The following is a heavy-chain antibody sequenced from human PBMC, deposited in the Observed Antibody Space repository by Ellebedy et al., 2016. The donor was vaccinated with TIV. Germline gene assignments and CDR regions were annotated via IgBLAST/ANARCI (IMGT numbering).Heavy chain of an antibody. J-gene: IGHJ6*02. CDR1: GFTFSSYA. D-gene: IGHD3-9*01. V-gene: IGHV3-23*01. Sequence: GESLKISXAASGFTFSSYAMSWVRQAPGKGLEWVSAISGSGGSTYYADSVKGRFTISRDNSKNTLYLQMNSLRAEDTAVYYCAKELFDWLLHYYYGMDVWGQGTTVTVSS. CDR3: AKELFDWLLHYYYGMDV. CDR2: ISGSGGST.